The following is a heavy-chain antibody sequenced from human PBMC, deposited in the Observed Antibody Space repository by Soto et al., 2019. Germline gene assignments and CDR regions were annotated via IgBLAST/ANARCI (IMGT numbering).Heavy chain of an antibody. J-gene: IGHJ3*02. Sequence: ASVKVSCKASGYTFTSYAMHWVRQAPGQRLEWMGWINAGNGNTKYSQKFQGRVTITRDTSASTAYMELSSLRSEDTAVYYCARSGSGYAGRDAFDIWGQGTMVTVSS. D-gene: IGHD5-12*01. CDR1: GYTFTSYA. CDR3: ARSGSGYAGRDAFDI. CDR2: INAGNGNT. V-gene: IGHV1-3*01.